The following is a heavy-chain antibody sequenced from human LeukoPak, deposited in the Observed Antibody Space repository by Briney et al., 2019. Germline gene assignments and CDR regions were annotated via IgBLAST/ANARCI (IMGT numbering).Heavy chain of an antibody. CDR1: GGSISSGGYC. CDR3: ARALGYCSSTSCYAYFDY. CDR2: IYYRGST. Sequence: SETLSLTCTVSGGSISSGGYCWSWIRQHPGKGLERIGYIYYRGSTYYNPSLKSRVTISVDTSKNQFSLKLSSVTAADTAVYYCARALGYCSSTSCYAYFDYWGRGTLVTVSS. V-gene: IGHV4-31*03. D-gene: IGHD2-2*01. J-gene: IGHJ4*02.